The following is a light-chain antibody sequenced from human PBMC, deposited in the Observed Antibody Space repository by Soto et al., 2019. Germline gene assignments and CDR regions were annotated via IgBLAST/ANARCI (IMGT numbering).Light chain of an antibody. J-gene: IGKJ3*01. Sequence: IVLTQSPGTLSLSPGERATLSCRASQSVSSSYLAWYQQKPGQAPRLLIYGASSRATGIPDRFSGSGSGTDFTLTISRLDPEDFALYYCQQYDSSPATFGPGTKVDIK. V-gene: IGKV3-20*01. CDR3: QQYDSSPAT. CDR2: GAS. CDR1: QSVSSSY.